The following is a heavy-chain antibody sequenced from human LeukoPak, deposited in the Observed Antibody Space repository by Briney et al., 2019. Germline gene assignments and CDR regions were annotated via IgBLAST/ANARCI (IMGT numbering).Heavy chain of an antibody. D-gene: IGHD3-10*01. CDR3: ARALYYYGSGSYPVPSYYYYYMDV. V-gene: IGHV4-61*10. CDR1: GDSISSGDYY. J-gene: IGHJ6*03. CDR2: IYYSGST. Sequence: SETLSLTCTVSGDSISSGDYYWSWIRQPAGKGLEWIGYIYYSGSTNYNPSLKSRVTISVDTSKNQFSLKLSSVTAADTAVYYCARALYYYGSGSYPVPSYYYYYMDVWGKGTTVTISS.